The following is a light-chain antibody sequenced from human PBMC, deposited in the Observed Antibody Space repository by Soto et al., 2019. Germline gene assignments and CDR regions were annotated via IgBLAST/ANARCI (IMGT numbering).Light chain of an antibody. J-gene: IGKJ1*01. Sequence: ELVLPQSQGTMSLSPGARATLSGRASQTVRSSYLAWYQQKPGQAPRLLIYGASSRATGIPDRFSGSGSGTDVTLTISRLEPEEFAVYYCQQYGSSPWTFGQGTKMDIK. CDR1: QTVRSSY. V-gene: IGKV3-20*01. CDR2: GAS. CDR3: QQYGSSPWT.